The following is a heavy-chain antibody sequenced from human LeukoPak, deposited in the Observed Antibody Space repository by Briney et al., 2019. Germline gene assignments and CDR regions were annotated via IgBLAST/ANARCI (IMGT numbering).Heavy chain of an antibody. V-gene: IGHV3-49*04. CDR1: GFTFGDYA. D-gene: IGHD5-12*01. J-gene: IGHJ4*02. CDR3: TRAVATIWVFDYFDY. CDR2: IRSKAYGGTT. Sequence: PGGSLRLSCTASGFTFGDYAMSWVRQAPGKGLEWVGFIRSKAYGGTTEYAASVKGRFTISRDDSKSIAYLQMNSPKTEDTAVYYCTRAVATIWVFDYFDYWGQGTLVTVSS.